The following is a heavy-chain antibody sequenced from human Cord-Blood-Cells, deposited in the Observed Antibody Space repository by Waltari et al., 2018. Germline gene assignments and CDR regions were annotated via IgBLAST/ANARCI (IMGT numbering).Heavy chain of an antibody. J-gene: IGHJ4*02. D-gene: IGHD4-4*01. CDR1: GGSISSGDYY. V-gene: IGHV4-30-4*08. CDR3: ASLRRDYSNFDY. Sequence: QVQLQESGPGLVKPSQTLSLTCTVSGGSISSGDYYWSWIRQPPGKGLEWIGYIYYRGSTYSTPSLKSRVTISVDTSKNQFSLKLSSVTAADTAVYYCASLRRDYSNFDYWGQGTLVTVSS. CDR2: IYYRGST.